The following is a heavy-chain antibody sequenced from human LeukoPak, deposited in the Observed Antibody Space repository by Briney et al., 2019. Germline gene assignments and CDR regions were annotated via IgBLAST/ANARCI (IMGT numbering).Heavy chain of an antibody. CDR1: GLTFSSYA. J-gene: IGHJ3*02. V-gene: IGHV3-23*01. Sequence: GGSLRLSCAASGLTFSSYAMSWVRQAPGKGLEWVSVISDNGGSTYNADSVKGRFTISRDNSKNTLYLQMNSLRAEDTAVYYCATISYEDAFDIWGQGTMVTVSS. D-gene: IGHD3-3*01. CDR3: ATISYEDAFDI. CDR2: ISDNGGST.